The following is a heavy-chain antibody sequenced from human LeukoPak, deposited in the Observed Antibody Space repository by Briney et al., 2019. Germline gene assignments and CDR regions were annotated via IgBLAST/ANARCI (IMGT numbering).Heavy chain of an antibody. CDR1: GYTYTSYG. CDR3: ARGALYCSSTSCPLGFDP. D-gene: IGHD2-2*01. J-gene: IGHJ5*02. V-gene: IGHV1-18*04. CDR2: ISAYNGNT. Sequence: ASVKVSCKASGYTYTSYGISWVRQGPGQGLEWMGWISAYNGNTNYAQKLQGRVTMTTDTSTSTAYMELRSLRSDDTAVYYCARGALYCSSTSCPLGFDPWGQGTLVTVSS.